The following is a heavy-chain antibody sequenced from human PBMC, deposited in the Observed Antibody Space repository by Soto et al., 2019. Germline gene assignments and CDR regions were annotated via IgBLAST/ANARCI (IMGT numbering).Heavy chain of an antibody. J-gene: IGHJ5*02. V-gene: IGHV3-53*04. CDR2: IYSGGTT. Sequence: EVQLVESGGGLVQPGGSLRLSCAASGFTVSSNYMSWVRQAPGKGLEWVSVIYSGGTTYYADSVKGRFTISRHNSKNTLYLQMNSLRAEDTAVYYCAREVGHDWFDPWGQGTLVTVSS. CDR3: AREVGHDWFDP. CDR1: GFTVSSNY.